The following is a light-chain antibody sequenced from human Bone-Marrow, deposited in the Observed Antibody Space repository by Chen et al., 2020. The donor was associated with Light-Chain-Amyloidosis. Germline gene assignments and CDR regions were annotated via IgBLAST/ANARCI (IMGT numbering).Light chain of an antibody. Sequence: QSALTQPLSASGSLGQSFTISCPGTSGDLGGYDFVSWYQQHPGKAPKLMIHEGTNRPSRLPSRFSGSKSGNTASLTVSGVQAEDEADYYCWSFAGNDDWVFGGGTKLTVL. V-gene: IGLV2-8*01. CDR1: SGDLGGYDF. CDR2: EGT. CDR3: WSFAGNDDWV. J-gene: IGLJ3*02.